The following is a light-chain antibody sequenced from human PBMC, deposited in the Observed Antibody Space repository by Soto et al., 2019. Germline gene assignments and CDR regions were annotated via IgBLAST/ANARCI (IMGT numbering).Light chain of an antibody. CDR2: QAS. J-gene: IGKJ2*01. CDR3: QRYCSSPRT. Sequence: EIVLTQSPGTLSLSPGDRATLSCRTSQSVPSNYLAWYQQNPGQAPRLLMYQASNRAGGIPDRFSGSSSGTDFTLAISRLEPEDCAVYYCQRYCSSPRTFGQGTKVEIK. V-gene: IGKV3-20*01. CDR1: QSVPSNY.